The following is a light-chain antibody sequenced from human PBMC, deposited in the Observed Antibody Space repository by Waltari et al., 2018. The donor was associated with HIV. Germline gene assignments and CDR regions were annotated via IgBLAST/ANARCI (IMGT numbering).Light chain of an antibody. J-gene: IGLJ3*02. CDR2: EVS. CDR1: SSDDGGYNY. CDR3: SSYTSSSTRV. V-gene: IGLV2-14*01. Sequence: QSALTQPASVSGSPGQSITIPCTGTSSDDGGYNYVSWYQQHPGKAPKLMIYEVSNRPSGVSNRFSGSKSGNTAALTISGLQAEDEADYYCSSYTSSSTRVFGGGTNLTVL.